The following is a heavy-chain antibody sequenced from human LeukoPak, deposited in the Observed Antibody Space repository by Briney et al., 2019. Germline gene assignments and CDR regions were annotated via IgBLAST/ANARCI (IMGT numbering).Heavy chain of an antibody. CDR3: AKEGRIALAAYDY. J-gene: IGHJ4*02. CDR2: ISGSGRSI. V-gene: IGHV3-23*01. D-gene: IGHD6-19*01. Sequence: GGSLRLSCAPSGFTFTSHAMGWVRQAQGKAPEWVSAISGSGRSIYYADSVKGRFTISIDNSKNTLYLQMNSLRAEDTAVYYCAKEGRIALAAYDYWGQGSLVTVCS. CDR1: GFTFTSHA.